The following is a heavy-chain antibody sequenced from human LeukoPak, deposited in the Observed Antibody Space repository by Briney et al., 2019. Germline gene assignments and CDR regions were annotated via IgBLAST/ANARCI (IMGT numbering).Heavy chain of an antibody. J-gene: IGHJ5*02. CDR1: GFTFSSYA. CDR3: ARDGAAYSSSRGWFDP. Sequence: PGGSLRLSCAASGFTFSSYAMHWVRQAPGKGLEWVAVISYDGSNKYYADSVKGRFTISRDNSKNTLYLQMNSLRAEDTAVYYCARDGAAYSSSRGWFDPWGQGTLVTVSS. V-gene: IGHV3-30-3*01. CDR2: ISYDGSNK. D-gene: IGHD6-13*01.